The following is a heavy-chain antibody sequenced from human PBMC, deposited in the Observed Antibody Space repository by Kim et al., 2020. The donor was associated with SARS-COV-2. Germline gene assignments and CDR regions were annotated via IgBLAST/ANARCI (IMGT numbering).Heavy chain of an antibody. D-gene: IGHD6-13*01. Sequence: DSVQGRLPISRDNSKNTLYLQMNSLRPEDTAVYYCARGGDSSSWLNWFDPWGQGTLVTVSS. V-gene: IGHV3-30*01. J-gene: IGHJ5*02. CDR3: ARGGDSSSWLNWFDP.